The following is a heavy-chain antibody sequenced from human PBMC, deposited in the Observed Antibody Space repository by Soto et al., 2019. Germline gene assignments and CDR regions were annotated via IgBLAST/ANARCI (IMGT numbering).Heavy chain of an antibody. D-gene: IGHD6-13*01. CDR3: ARDSPPYIAAADPGGY. Sequence: GAPVKVSSKAPGGTLSSYTISWVRQAPGQGLEWMGRIIPILGIANYAQKFQGRVTITADKSTSTAYMELRSLRSDDTAVYYCARDSPPYIAAADPGGYWGQGTLVTVSS. CDR2: IIPILGIA. J-gene: IGHJ4*02. CDR1: GGTLSSYT. V-gene: IGHV1-69*04.